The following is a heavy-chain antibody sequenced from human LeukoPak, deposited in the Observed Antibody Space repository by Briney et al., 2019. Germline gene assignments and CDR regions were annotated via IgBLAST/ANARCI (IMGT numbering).Heavy chain of an antibody. CDR1: GGSISSSSYY. Sequence: SETLSLTCTVSGGSISSSSYYWGWIRQPPGKGLEWIGSIYYSGSTYYNPSLKSRVTISVDTSKNQVSLILTSVTAADTAVYYCARQGNYYDSSGYSPQFDPWGQGTLVTVSS. CDR3: ARQGNYYDSSGYSPQFDP. V-gene: IGHV4-39*01. J-gene: IGHJ5*02. D-gene: IGHD3-22*01. CDR2: IYYSGST.